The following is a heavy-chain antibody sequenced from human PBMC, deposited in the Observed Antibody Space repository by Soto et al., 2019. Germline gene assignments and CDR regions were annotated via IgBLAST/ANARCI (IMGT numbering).Heavy chain of an antibody. V-gene: IGHV3-7*01. J-gene: IGHJ4*02. Sequence: VGSLRLSCIASGFSLTRYWMSWFRQTPVKGLEWVAKINEDGTKRDYMESVEGRFTISRDNAKNSLSLQMNSLRADDTAVYYCTRWDGRCSGGSCSFDSWGQGTLVTVSS. CDR2: INEDGTKR. D-gene: IGHD2-15*01. CDR3: TRWDGRCSGGSCSFDS. CDR1: GFSLTRYW.